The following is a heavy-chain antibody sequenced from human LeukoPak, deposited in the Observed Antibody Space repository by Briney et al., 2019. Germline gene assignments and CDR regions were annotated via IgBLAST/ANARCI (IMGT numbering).Heavy chain of an antibody. D-gene: IGHD3-3*02. V-gene: IGHV3-20*04. CDR2: INYNGAIT. CDR3: ARDRLGPSFSVSHFDL. CDR1: GFTFVDYG. Sequence: GGSLRLTCATSGFTFVDYGLSWVRRAPGKGLEWLCAINYNGAITDYADSVKGRFTISRDNAKNSLYLRMDSLRAEDTALYYCARDRLGPSFSVSHFDLWGQGTLVTVSS. J-gene: IGHJ4*02.